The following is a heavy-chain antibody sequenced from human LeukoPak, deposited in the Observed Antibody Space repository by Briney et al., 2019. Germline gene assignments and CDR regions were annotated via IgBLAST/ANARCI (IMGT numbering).Heavy chain of an antibody. D-gene: IGHD3-22*01. CDR1: GGSISSGGYY. Sequence: SETLSLTRTVSGGSISSGGYYWSCIRQHPGKGLEWIGYIYYSGSTYYNPSLKSRVTISVDTSKNQFSLKLSSVTAADTAVYYCARGYYDEKAFDIWGERTMLTVSS. CDR2: IYYSGST. J-gene: IGHJ3*02. V-gene: IGHV4-31*03. CDR3: ARGYYDEKAFDI.